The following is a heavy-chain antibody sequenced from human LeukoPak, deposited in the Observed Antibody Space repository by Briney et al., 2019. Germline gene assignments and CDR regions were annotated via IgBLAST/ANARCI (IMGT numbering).Heavy chain of an antibody. CDR1: GGSISSGSYY. CDR2: IYHSGST. D-gene: IGHD1-26*01. V-gene: IGHV4-39*07. J-gene: IGHJ4*02. Sequence: SETLSLTCTVSGGSISSGSYYWGWIRQPPGKGLEWIGSIYHSGSTYYNPSLKSRVTISVDTSKNQFSLKLSSVTAADTAVYYCARDHLDSGSYSNFDYWGQGTLVTVSS. CDR3: ARDHLDSGSYSNFDY.